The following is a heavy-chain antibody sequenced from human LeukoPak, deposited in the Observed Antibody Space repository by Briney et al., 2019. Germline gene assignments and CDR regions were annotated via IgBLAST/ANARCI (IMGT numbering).Heavy chain of an antibody. CDR3: ARDTYYYGSGTYYFNY. V-gene: IGHV4-4*07. CDR2: THTSGST. CDR1: GGSISSYY. D-gene: IGHD3-10*01. J-gene: IGHJ4*02. Sequence: SETLSLTCTVSGGSISSYYWTWIRQPAGKGLEWIGRTHTSGSTNYNPSLKSRVTMSVDTSKNQFSLKLTSVTAAGTAVYYCARDTYYYGSGTYYFNYWGQGTLVTVSS.